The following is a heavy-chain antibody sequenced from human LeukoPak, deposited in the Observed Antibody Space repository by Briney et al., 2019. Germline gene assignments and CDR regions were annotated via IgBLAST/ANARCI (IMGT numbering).Heavy chain of an antibody. D-gene: IGHD2-15*01. CDR2: ISAYNGNT. CDR3: AREARRYCSGGSCAFFDY. J-gene: IGHJ4*02. V-gene: IGHV1-18*01. Sequence: GASVKVSCKASGYTFTSYGISWVRQAPGQGLEWMGWISAYNGNTNYAQKLQGRVTMTTDTSTSTAYMELRSLRSDDTAVYYCAREARRYCSGGSCAFFDYWGQGTLVTVSS. CDR1: GYTFTSYG.